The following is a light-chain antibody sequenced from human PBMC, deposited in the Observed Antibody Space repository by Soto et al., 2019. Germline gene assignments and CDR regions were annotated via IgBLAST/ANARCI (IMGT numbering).Light chain of an antibody. J-gene: IGKJ1*01. V-gene: IGKV1-17*01. Sequence: DIQMTQAPASXSXXVXXXXXXXXRASQGVSNDLAWYQQKPGKAPKGLIYTASSLHSGVPSRFSGSGSGTDFTLTISSLQPEDFATYYCLQYNSYPRTFGQGTKVDIK. CDR3: LQYNSYPRT. CDR1: QGVSND. CDR2: TAS.